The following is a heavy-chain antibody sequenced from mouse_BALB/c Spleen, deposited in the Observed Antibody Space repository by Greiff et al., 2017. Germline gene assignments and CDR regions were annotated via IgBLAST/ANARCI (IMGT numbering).Heavy chain of an antibody. Sequence: EVMLVESGGGLVKPGGSLKLSCAASGFTFSSYAMSWVRQTPEKRLEWVATISSGGSYTYYPDSVKGRFTISRANAKNTLYLQMSSLRSEDTAMYYCERQRDGYDDGYFDYWGQGTTLTVSS. CDR3: ERQRDGYDDGYFDY. CDR2: ISSGGSYT. J-gene: IGHJ2*01. D-gene: IGHD2-2*01. CDR1: GFTFSSYA. V-gene: IGHV5-9-3*01.